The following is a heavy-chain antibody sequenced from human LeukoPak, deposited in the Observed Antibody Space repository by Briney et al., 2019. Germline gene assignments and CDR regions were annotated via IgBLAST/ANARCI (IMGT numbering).Heavy chain of an antibody. Sequence: SETLSLTCTVSGVSISSSNYYWGWIRQPPGKGPDWIGSIYSSGTTYYNPSLRSRVTISVDTSKNQFSLKLSSVTAADTAVYYCARRRVSSGTSSLDYWGQGTLVTVSS. CDR3: ARRRVSSGTSSLDY. CDR1: GVSISSSNYY. CDR2: IYSSGTT. J-gene: IGHJ4*02. V-gene: IGHV4-39*01. D-gene: IGHD6-13*01.